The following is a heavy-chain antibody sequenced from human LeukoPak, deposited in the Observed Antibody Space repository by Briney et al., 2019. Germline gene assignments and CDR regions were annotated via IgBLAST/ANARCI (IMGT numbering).Heavy chain of an antibody. CDR1: GYTFTKYF. J-gene: IGHJ4*02. V-gene: IGHV1-46*01. CDR2: INPSGGST. D-gene: IGHD3-22*01. CDR3: ARGYYYESSADYPGGDY. Sequence: ASVKVSCKASGYTFTKYFLYWVRRAPGQGLEWMGIINPSGGSTSYAQKFQGRVTMTRDTSTSTDYMELRSLRSEDTAVYYCARGYYYESSADYPGGDYWGQGTLVTVSS.